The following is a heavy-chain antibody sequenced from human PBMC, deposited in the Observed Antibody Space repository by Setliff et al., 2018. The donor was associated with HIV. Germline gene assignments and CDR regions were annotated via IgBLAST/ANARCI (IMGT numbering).Heavy chain of an antibody. CDR3: ARGGYSYGFGRHRAYFQY. V-gene: IGHV4-38-2*01. CDR2: IYHSGGT. D-gene: IGHD5-18*01. Sequence: SETLSLTCAVSGYSISSGYYWGWIRQPPGKGLEWVGSIYHSGGTNYNPSLKSRVTMSVDTSKNQFSLKLSSVTAADTAVFYCARGGYSYGFGRHRAYFQYWGQGTQVTVSS. CDR1: GYSISSGYY. J-gene: IGHJ1*01.